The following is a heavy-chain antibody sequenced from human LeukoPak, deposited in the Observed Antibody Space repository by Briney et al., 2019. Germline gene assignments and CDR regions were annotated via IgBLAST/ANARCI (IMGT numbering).Heavy chain of an antibody. CDR1: GGSISSSSYL. J-gene: IGHJ5*02. CDR2: IYYSGST. V-gene: IGHV4-39*07. CDR3: ARRPLWSPLRTP. D-gene: IGHD2-21*02. Sequence: KPSETLSLTCTVSGGSISSSSYLWGWIRQPPGKGLEWIGSIYYSGSTYYNPSLKSRVTISADTSKNQFSLKLSSVTAADTAVYYCARRPLWSPLRTPWGQGTLVTVSS.